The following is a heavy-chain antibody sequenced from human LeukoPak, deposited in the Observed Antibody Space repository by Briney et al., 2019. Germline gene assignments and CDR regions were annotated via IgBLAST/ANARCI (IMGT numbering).Heavy chain of an antibody. J-gene: IGHJ4*02. V-gene: IGHV1-2*06. CDR1: EYTFTGYY. CDR2: INPNSGGT. D-gene: IGHD1-26*01. CDR3: ARPSSGSGSKPALDY. Sequence: ASVKVSCKASEYTFTGYYMHWVRQAPGQGLEWMGRINPNSGGTNYAQKFQGRVTMTRDTSISTAYMELSRLRSDDTAVYYCARPSSGSGSKPALDYWGQGTLVTVSS.